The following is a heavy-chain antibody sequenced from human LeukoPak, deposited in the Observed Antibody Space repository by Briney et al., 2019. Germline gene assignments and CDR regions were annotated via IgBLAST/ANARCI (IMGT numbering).Heavy chain of an antibody. V-gene: IGHV3-23*01. CDR1: GFTFSSYA. Sequence: GGSLRLSCAASGFTFSSYAMSWVRQAPGKRLEWVSAISGSGGSTYYADSVKGRFTISRDNSKNTLYLQMNSLRAEDTAVYYCAKVRRYYDSSGPLSNWGQGTLVTVSS. CDR3: AKVRRYYDSSGPLSN. CDR2: ISGSGGST. J-gene: IGHJ4*02. D-gene: IGHD3-22*01.